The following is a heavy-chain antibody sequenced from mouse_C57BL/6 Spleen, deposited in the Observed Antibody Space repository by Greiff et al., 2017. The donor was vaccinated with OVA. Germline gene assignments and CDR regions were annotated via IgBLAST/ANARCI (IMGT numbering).Heavy chain of an antibody. Sequence: QVQLKESGPGLAQPSQCLSISCTVSGFSLTSYGVHWVRQSPGKGLEWLGVIWSGGSTDYNAAFITRLSISKDNSKSQVFFTMNRLQADDTAIYYCARGGGSSYDYAMDYWGQGTSVTVSS. CDR1: GFSLTSYG. J-gene: IGHJ4*01. CDR2: IWSGGST. D-gene: IGHD1-1*01. V-gene: IGHV2-2*01. CDR3: ARGGGSSYDYAMDY.